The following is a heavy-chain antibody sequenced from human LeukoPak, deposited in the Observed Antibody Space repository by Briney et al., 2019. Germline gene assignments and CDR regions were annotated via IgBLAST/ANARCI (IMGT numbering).Heavy chain of an antibody. D-gene: IGHD2-15*01. CDR2: IYWDDDK. CDR3: AHHRGGSRDLDY. V-gene: IGHV2-5*02. Sequence: ESGPTLVKPTETLTLTCAVSGFSVSTTGVGVCWIRQPPAKALEWFALIYWDDDKRYSPSLKIRLTITKHTSKNQVVLTMTNMDPVDTGTYYCAHHRGGSRDLDYWGQGTLVTVSS. J-gene: IGHJ4*02. CDR1: GFSVSTTGVG.